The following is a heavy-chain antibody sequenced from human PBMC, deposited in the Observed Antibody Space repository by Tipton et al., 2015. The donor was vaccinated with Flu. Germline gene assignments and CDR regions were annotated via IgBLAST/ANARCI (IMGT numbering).Heavy chain of an antibody. CDR3: ASDSPDFYGINV. J-gene: IGHJ6*01. CDR2: MNPKSGDT. V-gene: IGHV1-8*01. D-gene: IGHD2-15*01. CDR1: GYTLISHD. Sequence: QLVQSGAEVKKPGASVKVSCKASGYTLISHDINWVRQASGQGLEWMAWMNPKSGDTGYAQKFQGRVTMTRNTSINTVYMELNILTSEDTAVYFCASDSPDFYGINVWGQGTTVTVSS.